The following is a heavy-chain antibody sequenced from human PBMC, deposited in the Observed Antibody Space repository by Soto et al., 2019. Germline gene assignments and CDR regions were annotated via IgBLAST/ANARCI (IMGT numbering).Heavy chain of an antibody. CDR2: ISYDGSNK. V-gene: IGHV3-30*18. Sequence: QVQLVESGGGVVQPGRSLRLSCAASGFTFSSYGMHWVRQAPGKGLEWVAVISYDGSNKYYADSVKGRFTISRGNSKNTLYLQMNCLRAEDTAVYDCAKAGAYYHAHGMHVW. CDR1: GFTFSSYG. J-gene: IGHJ6*01. D-gene: IGHD1-26*01. CDR3: AKAGAYYHAHGMHV.